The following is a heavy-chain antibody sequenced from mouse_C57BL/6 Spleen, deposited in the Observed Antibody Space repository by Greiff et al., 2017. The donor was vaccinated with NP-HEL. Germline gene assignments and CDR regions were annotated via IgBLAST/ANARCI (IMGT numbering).Heavy chain of an antibody. J-gene: IGHJ3*01. D-gene: IGHD2-1*01. CDR2: ISSGSSTI. Sequence: EVQVVESGGGLVKPGGSLKLSCAASGFTFSDYGMHWVRQAPEKGLEWVAYISSGSSTIYYVDTVKGRFTISRDNAKNTLFLQMTSLRSEDTAMYYCASGRGNYGAWFAYWGQGTLVTVSA. CDR1: GFTFSDYG. CDR3: ASGRGNYGAWFAY. V-gene: IGHV5-17*01.